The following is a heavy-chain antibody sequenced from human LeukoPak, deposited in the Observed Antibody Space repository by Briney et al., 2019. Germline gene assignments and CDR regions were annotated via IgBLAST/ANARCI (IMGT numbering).Heavy chain of an antibody. CDR3: ARVGTASSFDY. V-gene: IGHV1-69*05. Sequence: SVKVSCKASGGTFSSYAISWVRQAPGQGLEWMGGIIPIFGTANYAQKFQGRVTMTRDTSTSTVYMELSSLRSEDTAVYYCARVGTASSFDYWGQGTLVTVSS. CDR1: GGTFSSYA. CDR2: IIPIFGTA. J-gene: IGHJ4*02. D-gene: IGHD5-18*01.